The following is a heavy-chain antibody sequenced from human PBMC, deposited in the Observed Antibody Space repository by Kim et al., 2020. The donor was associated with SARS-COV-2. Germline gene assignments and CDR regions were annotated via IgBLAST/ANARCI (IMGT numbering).Heavy chain of an antibody. D-gene: IGHD3-3*01. CDR3: ARDVTNYDFWSGVTSNWFDP. V-gene: IGHV3-21*01. J-gene: IGHJ5*02. Sequence: GGSLRLSCAASGFTFSSYSMNWVRQAPGKGLEWVSSISSSSSYIYYADSVKGRFTISRDNAKNSLYLQMNSLRAEDTAVYYCARDVTNYDFWSGVTSNWFDPWGQGTLVTVSS. CDR1: GFTFSSYS. CDR2: ISSSSSYI.